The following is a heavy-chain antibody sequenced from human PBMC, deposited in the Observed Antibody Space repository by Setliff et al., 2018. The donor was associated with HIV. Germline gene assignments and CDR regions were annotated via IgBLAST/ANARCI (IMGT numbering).Heavy chain of an antibody. CDR2: MTASGSKI. CDR1: GFTFSIYE. V-gene: IGHV3-48*03. Sequence: GESLKISCAASGFTFSIYEMNWVRQAPGKGLEWVSYMTASGSKIYYADSVKGRFTISRDNAKNSLYLQMNSLRADDTAIYYCARDDPAGGIDYWGQGTLVTVSS. D-gene: IGHD1-26*01. CDR3: ARDDPAGGIDY. J-gene: IGHJ4*02.